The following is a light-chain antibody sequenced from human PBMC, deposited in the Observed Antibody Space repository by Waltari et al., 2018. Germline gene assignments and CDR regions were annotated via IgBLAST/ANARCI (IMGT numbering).Light chain of an antibody. V-gene: IGKV1-13*02. J-gene: IGKJ5*01. Sequence: AILLTQSPSSLSASVGDRVTITCRASQGISSALAWYQQKPGKAPKLLIYDASSLESGVPSRFSGSGSGTDFTLTISSLQPEDFATYYCQQFNSYPQNFGQGTRLEIK. CDR2: DAS. CDR3: QQFNSYPQN. CDR1: QGISSA.